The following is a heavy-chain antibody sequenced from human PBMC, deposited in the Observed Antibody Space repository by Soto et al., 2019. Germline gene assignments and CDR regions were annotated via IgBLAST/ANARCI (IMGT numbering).Heavy chain of an antibody. CDR3: ARVDTAMGTGFDY. J-gene: IGHJ4*02. Sequence: SETLSLTCAVSGGSISNGVDYWSWIRQPPGKGLEWIGYIYYSGSTYYNPSLKSRVTISVDTSKNQFSLKLSSVTAADTAVYYCARVDTAMGTGFDYWGQGTLVTVSS. CDR1: GGSISNGVDY. CDR2: IYYSGST. V-gene: IGHV4-30-4*01. D-gene: IGHD5-18*01.